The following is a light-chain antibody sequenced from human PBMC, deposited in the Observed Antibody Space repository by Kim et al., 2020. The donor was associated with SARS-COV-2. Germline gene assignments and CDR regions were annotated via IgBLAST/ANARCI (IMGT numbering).Light chain of an antibody. CDR3: AAWDDSLSGYV. V-gene: IGLV1-47*01. Sequence: RLTILGTGSSTNSESNFVYWNQRLPGTPPKLLINRNNQRPSGVPDRFSGSKSGTSASLTISGLRSEDEADYYCAAWDDSLSGYVFGTGTKVTVL. CDR1: STNSESNF. J-gene: IGLJ1*01. CDR2: RNN.